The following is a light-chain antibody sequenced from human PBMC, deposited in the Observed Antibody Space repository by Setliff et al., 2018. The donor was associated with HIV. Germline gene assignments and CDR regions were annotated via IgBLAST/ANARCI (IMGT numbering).Light chain of an antibody. Sequence: SSLPQPASVSGSPGQSITISCTGTSSDVGSYNLVSWYQQHPGKAPKRMIYEGSKRPSGGANRGSGSPSGNTASLTISGLQAEDEAYYYCCSYAGSSTYVFGTGTKVTV. CDR3: CSYAGSSTYV. V-gene: IGLV2-23*01. J-gene: IGLJ1*01. CDR2: EGS. CDR1: SSDVGSYNL.